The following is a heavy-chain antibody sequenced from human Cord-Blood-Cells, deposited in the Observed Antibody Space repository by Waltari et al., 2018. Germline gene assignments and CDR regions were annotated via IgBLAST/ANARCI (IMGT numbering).Heavy chain of an antibody. CDR1: GYTLTELS. J-gene: IGHJ4*02. V-gene: IGHV1-24*01. D-gene: IGHD6-6*01. CDR3: ATSAARSYYFDY. Sequence: QVQLVQSGAEVKKPGASVKVSCKVSGYTLTELSMYLVRRAPGKGLEWMGGFDPEDGETIYAQKFQGRVTMTEDTSTDTAYMELSSLRSEDTAVYYCATSAARSYYFDYWGQGTLVTVSS. CDR2: FDPEDGET.